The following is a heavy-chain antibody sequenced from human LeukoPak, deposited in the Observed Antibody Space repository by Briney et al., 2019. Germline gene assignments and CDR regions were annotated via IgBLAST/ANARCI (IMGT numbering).Heavy chain of an antibody. CDR2: IRSKANSYAT. V-gene: IGHV3-73*01. CDR3: TRRSYCGGDCYSD. D-gene: IGHD2-21*02. J-gene: IGHJ4*02. Sequence: GGSLRLSYAASGFTFSGSAMHWVRQASGKGLEWVGRIRSKANSYATAYAASVKGRFTISRDDSKNTAYLQMNSLKTEDTAVYYCTRRSYCGGDCYSDWGQGTLVTVSS. CDR1: GFTFSGSA.